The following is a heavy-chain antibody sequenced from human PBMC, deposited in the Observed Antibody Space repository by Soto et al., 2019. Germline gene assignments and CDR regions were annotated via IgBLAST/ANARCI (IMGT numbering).Heavy chain of an antibody. V-gene: IGHV3-21*01. CDR3: ARAIGTYYYGMDV. Sequence: GGSLRLSCAASGFTVSSYSMNWVRQATGKGLEWVSSISRSSNNIYYADSVKGRFTISRDNAKNSLYLQMNSLRAEDTAMYYCARAIGTYYYGMDVWGQGTTVTVSS. CDR2: ISRSSNNI. J-gene: IGHJ6*02. CDR1: GFTVSSYS.